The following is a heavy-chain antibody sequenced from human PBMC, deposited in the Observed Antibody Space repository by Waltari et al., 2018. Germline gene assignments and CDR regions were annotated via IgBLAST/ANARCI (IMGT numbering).Heavy chain of an antibody. D-gene: IGHD6-19*01. V-gene: IGHV3-53*01. CDR1: GFTVRNY. J-gene: IGHJ5*01. Sequence: EVQLVESGGGLIQPGGSLRLSCAASGFTVRNYMSWVRQAPGKGLEWVSVIYTGGSTDYADSVKGRFTISRDNSKNTLYLQMNRLRAEDTAVYYCATSMAVAGKGRGWFDSWGQGTLVTVSS. CDR2: IYTGGST. CDR3: ATSMAVAGKGRGWFDS.